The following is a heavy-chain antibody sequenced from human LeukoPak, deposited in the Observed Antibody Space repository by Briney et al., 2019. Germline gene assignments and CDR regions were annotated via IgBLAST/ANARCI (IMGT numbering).Heavy chain of an antibody. CDR3: ARLAAAGTLHYFDY. V-gene: IGHV3-21*01. D-gene: IGHD6-13*01. CDR2: ISSSSSYI. J-gene: IGHJ4*02. Sequence: GGSLRLSCAASGFTFSSYSMNWVRQAPGKGLEWVSSISSSSSYIYYADSVKGRFTISRDNAKNSLYLQMNSLRAEDTAVYYCARLAAAGTLHYFDYWGQGTLVTVSS. CDR1: GFTFSSYS.